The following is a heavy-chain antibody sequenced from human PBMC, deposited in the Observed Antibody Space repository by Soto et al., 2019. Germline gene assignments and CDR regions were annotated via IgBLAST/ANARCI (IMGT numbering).Heavy chain of an antibody. J-gene: IGHJ1*01. CDR1: GASITSGGYS. V-gene: IGHV4-30-2*01. CDR2: IYHSGNT. D-gene: IGHD2-2*01. CDR3: ARSEVDEYFEH. Sequence: SLTCAVSGASITSGGYSWSWIRQPPGKGLEWIGYIYHSGNTYYNSSLKSRVTISLDRSKNQFSLQLSSVTAADTAVYYCARSEVDEYFEHWGQGTLVTVSS.